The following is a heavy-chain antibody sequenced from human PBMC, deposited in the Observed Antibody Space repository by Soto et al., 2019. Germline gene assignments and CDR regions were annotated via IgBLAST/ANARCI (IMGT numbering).Heavy chain of an antibody. CDR3: ASHGVAATRNAFDI. D-gene: IGHD2-15*01. Sequence: QVQLQESGPGLVKPSQTLSLTCTVSGGSISSGGYYWSWIRQHPGKGLEWLGYIYYSGSTYYNPSLKSRVTIAVDTSKNQFSLKLSSVTAADTAVYYCASHGVAATRNAFDIWGQGTMVTVSS. J-gene: IGHJ3*02. V-gene: IGHV4-31*03. CDR2: IYYSGST. CDR1: GGSISSGGYY.